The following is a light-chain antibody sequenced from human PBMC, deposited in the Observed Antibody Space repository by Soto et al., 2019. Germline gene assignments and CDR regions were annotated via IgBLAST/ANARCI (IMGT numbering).Light chain of an antibody. J-gene: IGLJ3*02. Sequence: QSALTQPASVSGSPGQSITISCTGTSSDVGGYNYVSWYQQHPGKAPQLMIYDVSNRPSGVSNRFSGSKSGNTASLTISGLRAEDEADYYCSSYTSSSSGVFGGGTQLTVL. CDR3: SSYTSSSSGV. V-gene: IGLV2-14*01. CDR2: DVS. CDR1: SSDVGGYNY.